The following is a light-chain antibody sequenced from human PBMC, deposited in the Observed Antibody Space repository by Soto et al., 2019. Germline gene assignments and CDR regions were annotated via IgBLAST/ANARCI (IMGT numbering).Light chain of an antibody. J-gene: IGLJ2*01. CDR3: AAWDDSLDGLI. V-gene: IGLV1-44*01. CDR1: SSNIGSNS. Sequence: QSVLTQPPSASGTPGQRATISCSGSSSNIGSNSVSWYQQLPGTAPKLVMYTNVQRPSGVPDRFSGSKSGASASLAISGLQSEDEADYYCAAWDDSLDGLIFGGGTKLTVL. CDR2: TNV.